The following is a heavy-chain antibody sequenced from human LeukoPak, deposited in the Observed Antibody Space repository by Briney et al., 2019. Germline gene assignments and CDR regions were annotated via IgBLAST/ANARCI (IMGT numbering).Heavy chain of an antibody. CDR3: ARQMGYSSGPSPYYAFDI. CDR1: GYSFTSYW. D-gene: IGHD6-25*01. Sequence: GESLKISCKGSGYSFTSYWIGWVRQMPGKGLEWMGIIYPGDSGTRYSPSFQGQVTISADKSISTAYLQWSSLKASDTAMYYCARQMGYSSGPSPYYAFDIWGQGTMVTVSS. J-gene: IGHJ3*02. V-gene: IGHV5-51*01. CDR2: IYPGDSGT.